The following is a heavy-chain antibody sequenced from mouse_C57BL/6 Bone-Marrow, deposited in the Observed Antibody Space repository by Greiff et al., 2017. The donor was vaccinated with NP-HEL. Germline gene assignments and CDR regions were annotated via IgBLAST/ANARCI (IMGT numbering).Heavy chain of an antibody. CDR1: GYTFTSYT. Sequence: QVQLQQSGAELARPGASVKMSCKASGYTFTSYTMHWVKQRPGQGLEWIGYINPSSGYTKYNQKFKDKATLTADKSSSTAYMQLSSLTSEYSAVYYCARDDYGGAHWYFDVWGTGTTVTVSS. CDR3: ARDDYGGAHWYFDV. CDR2: INPSSGYT. D-gene: IGHD2-4*01. J-gene: IGHJ1*03. V-gene: IGHV1-4*01.